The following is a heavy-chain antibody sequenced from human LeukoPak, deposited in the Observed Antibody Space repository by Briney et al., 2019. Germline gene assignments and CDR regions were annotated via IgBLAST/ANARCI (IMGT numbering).Heavy chain of an antibody. D-gene: IGHD1-26*01. V-gene: IGHV1-2*02. CDR1: GYTFTSYD. J-gene: IGHJ4*02. CDR3: ARDLRRGSYYFDY. CDR2: INPNSGGT. Sequence: ASVKVSCKASGYTFTSYDINWVRQATGQGLEWMGWINPNSGGTNYAQKFQGRVTMTRDTSISTAYMELSRLRSDDTAVYYCARDLRRGSYYFDYWGQGTLVTVSS.